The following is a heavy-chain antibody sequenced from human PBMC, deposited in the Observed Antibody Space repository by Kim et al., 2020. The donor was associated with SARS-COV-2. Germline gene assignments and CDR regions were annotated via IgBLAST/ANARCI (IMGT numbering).Heavy chain of an antibody. CDR3: ARGRFNVLRYFDWLSGYYFDY. CDR1: GGSFSGYY. D-gene: IGHD3-9*01. J-gene: IGHJ4*02. CDR2: INHSGST. V-gene: IGHV4-34*01. Sequence: SETLSLTCAVYGGSFSGYYWSWIRQPPGKGLEWIGEINHSGSTNYNPSLKSRVTISVDTSKNQFSLKLSSVTAADTAVYYCARGRFNVLRYFDWLSGYYFDYWGQGTLVTVSS.